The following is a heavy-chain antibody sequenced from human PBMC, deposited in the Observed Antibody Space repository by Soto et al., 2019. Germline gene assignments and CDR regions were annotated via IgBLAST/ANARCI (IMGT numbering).Heavy chain of an antibody. D-gene: IGHD6-6*01. CDR3: ARTRWYFDL. CDR2: VNHSGST. Sequence: PSETLSLTCAVYGGSFSDYSWSWIRQPPGKGLEWIGEVNHSGSTNYNPSLESRVTMSVDTSKNQFSLKLSSVTAADTAFYYCARTRWYFDLWGRDTLVTVSS. CDR1: GGSFSDYS. V-gene: IGHV4-34*01. J-gene: IGHJ2*01.